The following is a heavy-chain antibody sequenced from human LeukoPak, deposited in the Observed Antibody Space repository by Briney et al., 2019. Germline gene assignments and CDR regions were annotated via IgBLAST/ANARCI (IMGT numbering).Heavy chain of an antibody. V-gene: IGHV4-59*08. CDR1: GGSISSYY. Sequence: SETLSLTCTVSGGSISSYYWSWIRQPPGKGLEWIGYIYYSGSTNYNPSLKSRVTISVDTSKNQFSLKLSSVTAADTAVYYCARQWIAARRVDYWGQGTLVTVSS. J-gene: IGHJ4*02. CDR3: ARQWIAARRVDY. D-gene: IGHD6-6*01. CDR2: IYYSGST.